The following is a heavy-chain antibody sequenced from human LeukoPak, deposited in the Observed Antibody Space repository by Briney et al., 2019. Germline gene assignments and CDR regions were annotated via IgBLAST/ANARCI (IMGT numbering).Heavy chain of an antibody. D-gene: IGHD3-3*01. Sequence: GGSLRLSCAASGFTFSGSAMHWVRQASGKGLEWVGRIRSKANSYATAYAASVKGRFTIARDDSKNTAYLQMNGLQTEDTAVYYCTRRDDFWSGSGDYWGQGTLVSVSP. V-gene: IGHV3-73*01. CDR2: IRSKANSYAT. CDR1: GFTFSGSA. J-gene: IGHJ4*02. CDR3: TRRDDFWSGSGDY.